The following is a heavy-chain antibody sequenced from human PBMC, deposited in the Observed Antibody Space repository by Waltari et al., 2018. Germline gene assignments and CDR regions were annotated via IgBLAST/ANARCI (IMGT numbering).Heavy chain of an antibody. V-gene: IGHV4-39*07. D-gene: IGHD6-13*01. J-gene: IGHJ2*01. CDR1: GGSISSSSYY. CDR2: IYYRGST. CDR3: ARDGGSSSCLGWYFDL. Sequence: QLQLQESGPGLVKPSATLSLTCTVSGGSISSSSYYWGWIRPPPGQGLEWIGSIYYRGSTDYNPSLKSQVTIAVDTSKNQFSRKLSAVTAAATAVDYCARDGGSSSCLGWYFDLWGRGTLVTVSS.